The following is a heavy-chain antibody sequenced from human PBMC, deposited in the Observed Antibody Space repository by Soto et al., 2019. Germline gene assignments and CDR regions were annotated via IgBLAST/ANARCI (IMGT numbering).Heavy chain of an antibody. V-gene: IGHV3-49*04. CDR3: SRGMYSAYETSPLSFDY. CDR1: EFTFSLYV. J-gene: IGHJ4*02. D-gene: IGHD5-12*01. CDR2: IRGKAYSGTT. Sequence: GGSLRLSCVGSEFTFSLYVIGWVRQAPGKGLEWVGFIRGKAYSGTTEYAASVRDRFTISRDESKSIAYLQMNSLKTEDTGVYFCSRGMYSAYETSPLSFDYWGQGTPVTVSS.